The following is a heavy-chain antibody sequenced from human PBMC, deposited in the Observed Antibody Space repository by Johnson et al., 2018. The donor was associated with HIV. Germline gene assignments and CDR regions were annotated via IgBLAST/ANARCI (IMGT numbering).Heavy chain of an antibody. CDR2: ISYDGSNK. J-gene: IGHJ3*02. V-gene: IGHV3-30-3*01. CDR3: ARDQVVEMATIIGDDAFDI. D-gene: IGHD5-24*01. CDR1: GFTFSSYA. Sequence: QEQLVESGGGVVQPGRSLRLSCAASGFTFSSYAMHRVRQAPGKGLEWVAVISYDGSNKYYADSVKGRFTISSDNSKNTLYRQMNSLRAEETAVYYCARDQVVEMATIIGDDAFDIWGQGTMVTVSS.